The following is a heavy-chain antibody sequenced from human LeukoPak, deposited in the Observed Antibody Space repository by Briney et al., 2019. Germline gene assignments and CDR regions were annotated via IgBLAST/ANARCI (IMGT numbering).Heavy chain of an antibody. Sequence: GGSLRLSCAAAGFTFSSYGMSWVRQAPGKGLEWVSAISGSGGSTYYADFVKGRFTISRDNAKNSLYLQMNSLRAEDTAVYYCARYINSNSKPAFDYWGQGTLVTVSS. D-gene: IGHD4-11*01. CDR1: GFTFSSYG. J-gene: IGHJ4*02. CDR2: ISGSGGST. CDR3: ARYINSNSKPAFDY. V-gene: IGHV3-23*01.